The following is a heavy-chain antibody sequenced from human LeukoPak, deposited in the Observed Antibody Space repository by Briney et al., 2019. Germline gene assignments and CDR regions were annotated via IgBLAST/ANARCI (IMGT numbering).Heavy chain of an antibody. V-gene: IGHV3-30-3*01. D-gene: IGHD1-14*01. J-gene: IGHJ4*02. CDR3: ARDSSRKDSRGYFDY. CDR1: GFTFSSYA. Sequence: PGRSLRLSCAASGFTFSSYAMHWVRQAPGKGLEWVAVISYDGSNKYYADSVKGRFTISRDNSENTLYLQMNSLRAEDTAVYYCARDSSRKDSRGYFDYWGQGTLVTVSS. CDR2: ISYDGSNK.